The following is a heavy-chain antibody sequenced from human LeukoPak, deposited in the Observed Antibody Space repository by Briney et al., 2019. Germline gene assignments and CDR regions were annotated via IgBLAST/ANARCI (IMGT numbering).Heavy chain of an antibody. Sequence: PGGSLRLSCAASGFTFSSYAMSWVRQAPGKGLEWVSATPGSGGGTYYADPVKGRFTISRDNSKNTLYLQMNSLRAEDTAVYYCARAPEAPYYDYVWGSYRSYAFDIWGQGTMVTVSS. CDR1: GFTFSSYA. CDR2: TPGSGGGT. J-gene: IGHJ3*02. CDR3: ARAPEAPYYDYVWGSYRSYAFDI. V-gene: IGHV3-23*01. D-gene: IGHD3-16*02.